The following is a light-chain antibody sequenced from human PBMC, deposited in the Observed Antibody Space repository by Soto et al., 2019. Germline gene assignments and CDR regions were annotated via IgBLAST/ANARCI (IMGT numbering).Light chain of an antibody. V-gene: IGLV2-14*01. J-gene: IGLJ1*01. CDR1: SSDVGGYNS. CDR3: SSYTTSSTLLYV. Sequence: QSALTQPASVSGSPGQSITISCTGTSSDVGGYNSVSWYQQHPGKAPKLMIYEVSNRPSGVSNRFSGSKSGNTASLTISGLQXEDEADYYCSSYTTSSTLLYVFGTGTKLTVL. CDR2: EVS.